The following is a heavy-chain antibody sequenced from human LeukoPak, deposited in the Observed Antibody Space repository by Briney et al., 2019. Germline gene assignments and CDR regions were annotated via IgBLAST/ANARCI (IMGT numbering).Heavy chain of an antibody. D-gene: IGHD6-13*01. CDR1: GFTFSSYD. J-gene: IGHJ6*02. CDR3: TRSIAAAGPYYYYYYGMDV. Sequence: GGSLRLSCAASGFTFSSYDMHWVRQATGKGLEWVSAIGTAGDTYYPGFVKGRFTISRENAKNSLYLQMNSLRAGDTAVYYCTRSIAAAGPYYYYYYGMDVWGQGTTVTVSS. V-gene: IGHV3-13*01. CDR2: IGTAGDT.